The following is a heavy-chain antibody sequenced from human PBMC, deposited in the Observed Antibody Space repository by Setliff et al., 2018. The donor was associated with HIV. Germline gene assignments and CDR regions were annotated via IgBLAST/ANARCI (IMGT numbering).Heavy chain of an antibody. CDR3: ARDHIVATIRDYYYGMDV. CDR2: IYYSGST. Sequence: SETLSLTCSLSGGSISSYHWNWIRQPPGKGLEWIGYIYYSGSTNYNPSLKSRVTISVDTSKNQFSLKLSSVTAADTVVYYCARDHIVATIRDYYYGMDVWGQGTTVTVSS. J-gene: IGHJ6*02. CDR1: GGSISSYH. V-gene: IGHV4-59*01. D-gene: IGHD5-12*01.